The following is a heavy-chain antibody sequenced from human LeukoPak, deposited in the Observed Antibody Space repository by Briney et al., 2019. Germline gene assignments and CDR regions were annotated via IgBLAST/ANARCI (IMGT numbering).Heavy chain of an antibody. CDR3: AKEGCGDGCYSLAFDF. D-gene: IGHD2-21*02. CDR2: ISYDGSDK. V-gene: IGHV3-30*18. Sequence: GGSLRLSCAASGLPFSTFGMHWVRQAPGKGLEWVALISYDGSDKDYADSVKGRFTISRDDSKNMLYLQMNSLRAEDTAVYYCAKEGCGDGCYSLAFDFRGHGTMVTVSS. J-gene: IGHJ3*01. CDR1: GLPFSTFG.